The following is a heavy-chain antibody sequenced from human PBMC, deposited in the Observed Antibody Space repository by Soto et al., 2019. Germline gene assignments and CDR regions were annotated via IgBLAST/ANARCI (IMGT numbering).Heavy chain of an antibody. V-gene: IGHV4-34*01. Sequence: PSETLSLTCAVYGGSFSNYHWTWIRQPPGKGLEWIGEINHSGSPNYKPSLKSRVTISVDTSKNQFSLKLTSLTAADTAVYYCARGPMRAWFDPWGQGTLVTVSS. CDR3: ARGPMRAWFDP. CDR1: GGSFSNYH. J-gene: IGHJ5*02. CDR2: INHSGSP.